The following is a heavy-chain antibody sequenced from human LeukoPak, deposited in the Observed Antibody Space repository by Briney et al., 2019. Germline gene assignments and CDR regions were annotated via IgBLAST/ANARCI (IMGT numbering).Heavy chain of an antibody. CDR3: ARAVAGAFDY. Sequence: PGGSLRLSGAASGFTFSSYWMHWVRQAPGKGLVWVSRINSDESTTTYADSVKGRFTISRDNAKNTPYLQMNSLRAEDTAEYYCARAVAGAFDYWGQGILVTVSS. CDR1: GFTFSSYW. J-gene: IGHJ4*02. D-gene: IGHD6-19*01. V-gene: IGHV3-74*01. CDR2: INSDESTT.